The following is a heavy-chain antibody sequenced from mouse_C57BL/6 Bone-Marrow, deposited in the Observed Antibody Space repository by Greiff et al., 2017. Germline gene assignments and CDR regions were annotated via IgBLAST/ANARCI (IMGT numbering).Heavy chain of an antibody. CDR1: GFTFSSYA. Sequence: EVQRVESGGGLVKPGGSLKLSCAASGFTFSSYAMSWVRQTPEKRLEWVATISDGGSYTYYPDNVKGRFTISRDNAKNNLYLQMSHLKSEDTAMYYCARGLTGYFDYGGQGTTLTVSS. V-gene: IGHV5-4*01. J-gene: IGHJ2*01. CDR2: ISDGGSYT. CDR3: ARGLTGYFDY.